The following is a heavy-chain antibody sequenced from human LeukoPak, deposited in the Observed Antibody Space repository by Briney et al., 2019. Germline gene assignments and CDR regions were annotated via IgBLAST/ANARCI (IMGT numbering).Heavy chain of an antibody. CDR3: ARGGPGIVVVPAATATTTRTSFDY. CDR1: GGSFSGYY. CDR2: INHSGST. D-gene: IGHD2-2*01. Sequence: SETLSLTCAVYGGSFSGYYWSWIRQPPGKGLEWIGEINHSGSTNYNPSLKSRVTISVDTSKNQFSLKLSSVTAADTAVYYCARGGPGIVVVPAATATTTRTSFDYWGQGTLVTVSS. J-gene: IGHJ4*02. V-gene: IGHV4-34*01.